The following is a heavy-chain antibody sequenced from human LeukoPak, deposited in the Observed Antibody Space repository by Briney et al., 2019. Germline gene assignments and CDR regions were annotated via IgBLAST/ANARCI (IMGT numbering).Heavy chain of an antibody. CDR2: IYYSGST. CDR3: ASHTGGAYCGGDCSLRFDY. J-gene: IGHJ4*02. CDR1: GGSISSYY. Sequence: PSETLSLTCTVSGGSISSYYWSWIRQPPGKGLEWIGYIYYSGSTNYNPSLKSRVTISVDTSKNQFSLKLSSVTAADTAVYYCASHTGGAYCGGDCSLRFDYWGQGTLVTVSS. D-gene: IGHD2-21*01. V-gene: IGHV4-59*01.